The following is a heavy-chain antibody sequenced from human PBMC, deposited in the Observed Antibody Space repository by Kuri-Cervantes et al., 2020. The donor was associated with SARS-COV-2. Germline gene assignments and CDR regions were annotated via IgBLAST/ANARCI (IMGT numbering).Heavy chain of an antibody. Sequence: SVKVSCKASGYTFTSYDMHWVRQAPGQRLEWMGWIIPILGIANYAQKFQGRVTITADKSTSTAYMELSSLRSEDTAVYYCARNLLTGTPFFWSNFDYWGQGTRVTVSS. D-gene: IGHD1-20*01. CDR2: IIPILGIA. V-gene: IGHV1-69*10. CDR3: ARNLLTGTPFFWSNFDY. CDR1: GYTFTSYD. J-gene: IGHJ4*02.